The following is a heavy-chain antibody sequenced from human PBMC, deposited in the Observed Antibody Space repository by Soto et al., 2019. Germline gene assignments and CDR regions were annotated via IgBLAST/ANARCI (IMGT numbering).Heavy chain of an antibody. CDR3: ARDGETRQGLVLVGWAFDI. V-gene: IGHV6-1*01. Sequence: SQTLSLTCAISGDSVSSNSAAWNWIRQSPSRGLEWLGRTYYRSKWYNDYAVSVKSRITINPDTSKNQFSLQLNSVTPEDTAVYYCARDGETRQGLVLVGWAFDIWGQGTMVTVSS. CDR1: GDSVSSNSAA. D-gene: IGHD6-19*01. J-gene: IGHJ3*02. CDR2: TYYRSKWYN.